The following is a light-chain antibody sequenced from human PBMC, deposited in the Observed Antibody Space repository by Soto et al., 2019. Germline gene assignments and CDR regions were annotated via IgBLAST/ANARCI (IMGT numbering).Light chain of an antibody. CDR3: QQYTTSSWT. J-gene: IGKJ1*01. CDR1: QNLRSS. Sequence: VMTQSPATLSVSPGERATLSCRASQNLRSSLAWYQQKPGQAPRLLIYGASTRATGIPARFSGSGSGTEFTLTISSLQSEDFAVYYCQQYTTSSWTFGQGTKVDIK. V-gene: IGKV3-15*01. CDR2: GAS.